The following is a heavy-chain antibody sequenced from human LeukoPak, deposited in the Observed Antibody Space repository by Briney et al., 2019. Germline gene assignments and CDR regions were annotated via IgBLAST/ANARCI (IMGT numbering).Heavy chain of an antibody. CDR1: GGTFSSYA. CDR3: ARDASSSGWYGGDYFDY. CDR2: IIPIFGTA. V-gene: IGHV1-69*13. D-gene: IGHD6-19*01. Sequence: SGKVSCQASGGTFSSYAISWVRQAPGQGLEWMGGIIPIFGTANYAQKFQGRVTITADESTSTAYMELSSLRSDDTAVYYCARDASSSGWYGGDYFDYWGQGTLVTVSS. J-gene: IGHJ4*02.